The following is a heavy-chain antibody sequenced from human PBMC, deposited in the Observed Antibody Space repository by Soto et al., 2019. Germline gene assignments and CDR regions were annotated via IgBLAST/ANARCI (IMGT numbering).Heavy chain of an antibody. CDR2: INPKLGII. CDR1: GDTFNKNI. J-gene: IGHJ5*02. V-gene: IGHV1-69*04. Sequence: VQLVQSGAEVKKPGSSVKVSCKPSGDTFNKNIIAWVRQAPGQGLEWMGRINPKLGIINSALSFQDRLAITADDSTRIVYLKLSSLRSEDTATYYCATEAPRDRRQLPQKWFDTWGQGSLVTVSS. CDR3: ATEAPRDRRQLPQKWFDT. D-gene: IGHD2-2*01.